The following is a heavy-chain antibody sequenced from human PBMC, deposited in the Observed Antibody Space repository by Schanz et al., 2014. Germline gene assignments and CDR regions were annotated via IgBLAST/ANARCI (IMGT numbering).Heavy chain of an antibody. CDR2: INSIGDNT. Sequence: EVDLVESGGGLVQPGGSLRLSCSASGFTFSRFAMHWVRQAPGKGLEYVSVINSIGDNTYYTDSVKGRFTISRDNSKNTVYLQMSSLRAEDTAVYYCAGGPRGGYIEYWGQGTLVTVSS. J-gene: IGHJ4*02. D-gene: IGHD3-16*01. V-gene: IGHV3-64D*06. CDR1: GFTFSRFA. CDR3: AGGPRGGYIEY.